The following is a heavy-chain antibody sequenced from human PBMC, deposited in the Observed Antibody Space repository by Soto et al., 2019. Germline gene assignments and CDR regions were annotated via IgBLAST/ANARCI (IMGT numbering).Heavy chain of an antibody. J-gene: IGHJ2*01. CDR3: ASVPLPLRPPYWYFDL. CDR2: MNPNSGNT. CDR1: GYTFTSYD. Sequence: QVQLVQSGAEVKKPGASVKVSCKASGYTFTSYDINWVRQATGQGLEWMGWMNPNSGNTGYAQKFQARVTMTRNTXTXXAYIDLSTLRSEYTAVYYCASVPLPLRPPYWYFDLWGRGTLVTLSS. D-gene: IGHD3-16*02. V-gene: IGHV1-8*01.